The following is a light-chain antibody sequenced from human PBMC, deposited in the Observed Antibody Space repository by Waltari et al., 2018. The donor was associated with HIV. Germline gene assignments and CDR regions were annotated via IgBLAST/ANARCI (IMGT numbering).Light chain of an antibody. J-gene: IGKJ1*01. CDR2: AAS. CDR1: QNISSY. V-gene: IGKV1-39*01. CDR3: QQSYSTPRT. Sequence: DIQMTQSPSSLSASVGDSVTINCRASQNISSYLSWYQQKPGKAPKVLIYAASSLQSGVPSRFSGSGSGTDFNISISSLQLEDFATYYCQQSYSTPRTFGQGTKVEIK.